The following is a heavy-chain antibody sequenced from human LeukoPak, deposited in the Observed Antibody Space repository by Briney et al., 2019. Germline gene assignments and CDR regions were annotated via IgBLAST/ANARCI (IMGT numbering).Heavy chain of an antibody. D-gene: IGHD3-3*01. Sequence: ASVKVSCKASGYTFSSYGITWVRQAPGQGLEWMGWISAHNGNTNYAQNLQGGVTMTTDTSTSTAYMELRSLRSDDTAVYYCARGHSAIFGVVTSDYWAREPWSPSPQ. CDR1: GYTFSSYG. V-gene: IGHV1-18*01. CDR3: ARGHSAIFGVVTSDY. J-gene: IGHJ4*02. CDR2: ISAHNGNT.